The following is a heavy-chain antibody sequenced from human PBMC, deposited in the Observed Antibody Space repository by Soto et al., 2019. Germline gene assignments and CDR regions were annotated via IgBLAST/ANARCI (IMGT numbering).Heavy chain of an antibody. CDR3: MNLYSYGSGSYYK. D-gene: IGHD3-10*01. Sequence: EVQLLESGGGLVQPGGSLRLSCAASGFTFSTYAMSWVRQAPGKGLEWVSGMSGSGGSTYYADSVKGRFTNSRDNSKNTLYLEMSSLRAEDTAVYYCMNLYSYGSGSYYKWGQGTLVTVSS. J-gene: IGHJ4*02. CDR1: GFTFSTYA. CDR2: MSGSGGST. V-gene: IGHV3-23*01.